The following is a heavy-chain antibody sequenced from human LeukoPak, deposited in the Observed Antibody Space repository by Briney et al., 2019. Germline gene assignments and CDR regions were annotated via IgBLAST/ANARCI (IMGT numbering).Heavy chain of an antibody. CDR2: IKGKTDGGTT. V-gene: IGHV3-15*01. CDR3: TSALLGTQLDY. CDR1: GFTFSNAW. Sequence: PGGSLRLSCAASGFTFSNAWMTWVRQAPRKRLEWVGRIKGKTDGGTTYYAAPVKGRFTISRDDSKNTLYLQMNSLKTEDTAVYYCTSALLGTQLDYWGQGTLVTVSS. D-gene: IGHD7-27*01. J-gene: IGHJ4*02.